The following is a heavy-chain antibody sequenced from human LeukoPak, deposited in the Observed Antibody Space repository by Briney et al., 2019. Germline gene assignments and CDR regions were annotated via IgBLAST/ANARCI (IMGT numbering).Heavy chain of an antibody. CDR2: IIPIFGTA. CDR1: GGTFSSYA. J-gene: IGHJ1*01. CDR3: ARDPVVRGTEYFQH. D-gene: IGHD3-10*01. Sequence: GASVKVSCKASGGTFSSYAISWVRQAPGQGLEWMGGIIPIFGTANYAQKFQGRVTITADESTSTAYMELSSLRSEDTAVYYCARDPVVRGTEYFQHWGQGTLVTVSS. V-gene: IGHV1-69*13.